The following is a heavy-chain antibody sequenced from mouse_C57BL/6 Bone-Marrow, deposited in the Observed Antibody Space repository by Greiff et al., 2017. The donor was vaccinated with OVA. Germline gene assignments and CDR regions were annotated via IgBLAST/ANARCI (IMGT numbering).Heavy chain of an antibody. Sequence: VQLQESGAELVRPGASVKLSCKASGYTFTDYYINWVKQRPGQGLEWIARIYPGSGNTYYNEKFKGKATLTAEKSSSTAYMQLSSLTSEDSAVYFCARVYYGSRNWYVDVWGTGTTVTVSS. CDR2: IYPGSGNT. CDR1: GYTFTDYY. D-gene: IGHD1-1*01. J-gene: IGHJ1*03. CDR3: ARVYYGSRNWYVDV. V-gene: IGHV1-76*01.